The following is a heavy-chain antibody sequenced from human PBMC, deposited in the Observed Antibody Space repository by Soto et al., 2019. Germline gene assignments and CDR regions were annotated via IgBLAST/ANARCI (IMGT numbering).Heavy chain of an antibody. Sequence: GGSLRLSCAASGFTFSSYSMNWVRQAPGKGLEWVSYISSSSSTIYYADSVKGRFTISRDNAKNSLYLQMNSLRDEDTAVYYCARYYYSSGYYDLNCFDPWGQGTLVTVSS. CDR3: ARYYYSSGYYDLNCFDP. J-gene: IGHJ5*02. V-gene: IGHV3-48*02. CDR1: GFTFSSYS. CDR2: ISSSSSTI. D-gene: IGHD3-22*01.